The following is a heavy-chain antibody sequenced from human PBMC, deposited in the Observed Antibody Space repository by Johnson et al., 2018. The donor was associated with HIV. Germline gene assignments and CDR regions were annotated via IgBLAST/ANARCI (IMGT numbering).Heavy chain of an antibody. CDR2: ISYDGSNK. V-gene: IGHV3-30*04. Sequence: QVQLVESGGGVVQPGRSLRLSCAASGFTFSSYAMHWVRQAPGKGLEWVAVISYDGSNKYYADSVKGRFTISRDNAKNSLYLQMNSLRAEDTALYYCARGPGYGSSWYVNTDAFDIWGQGTLVTVSS. CDR1: GFTFSSYA. J-gene: IGHJ3*02. D-gene: IGHD6-13*01. CDR3: ARGPGYGSSWYVNTDAFDI.